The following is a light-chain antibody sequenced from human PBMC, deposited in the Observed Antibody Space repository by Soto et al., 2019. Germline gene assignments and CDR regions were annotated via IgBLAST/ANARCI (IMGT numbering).Light chain of an antibody. J-gene: IGKJ5*01. V-gene: IGKV3-15*01. CDR3: QQYNNWPPIT. CDR1: QSVSRN. Sequence: EIMMTHTPATLSVSPGERTTLSCRASQSVSRNLAWHQQKPGQAPRLLSYGASTRATGIPARFSGSGSGTEFTLTISSLQSEDFAVYYCQQYNNWPPITFGQGTRLEIK. CDR2: GAS.